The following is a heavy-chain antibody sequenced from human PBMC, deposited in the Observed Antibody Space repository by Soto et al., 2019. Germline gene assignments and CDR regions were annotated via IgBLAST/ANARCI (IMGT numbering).Heavy chain of an antibody. D-gene: IGHD3-10*01. CDR2: VTGNGDTT. J-gene: IGHJ5*02. CDR3: ALDRPTYFGSGGGYYKSGGDH. Sequence: EVQPLESGGGLVQPGGSLRLSSAASGFIFRIYAMSWVRKAPGRGLDRVSSVTGNGDTTYYPDSVKGRFTISRDSSKNARFLQMNSRRVEDTAVYYCALDRPTYFGSGGGYYKSGGDHWGQGILVTVSS. CDR1: GFIFRIYA. V-gene: IGHV3-23*01.